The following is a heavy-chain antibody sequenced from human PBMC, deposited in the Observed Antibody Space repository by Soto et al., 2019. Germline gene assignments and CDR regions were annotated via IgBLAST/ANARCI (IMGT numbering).Heavy chain of an antibody. CDR2: ISGSGTYT. CDR1: GFTVSDHY. Sequence: QVQLVESGGGLVKPGGSLRLSCAVSGFTVSDHYMTWIRQAPGKGLEWVSYISGSGTYTNYADSVKGRFIISRDNAKNSLWLQINSLRAEDTAVYYCARSSGWRQVVGYKYGLDVWGQGTAVTVSS. CDR3: ARSSGWRQVVGYKYGLDV. J-gene: IGHJ6*02. D-gene: IGHD3-22*01. V-gene: IGHV3-11*06.